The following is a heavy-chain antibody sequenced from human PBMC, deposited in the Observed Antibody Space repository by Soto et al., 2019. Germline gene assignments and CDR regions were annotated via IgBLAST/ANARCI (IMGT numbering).Heavy chain of an antibody. J-gene: IGHJ4*02. CDR2: IHDSGST. D-gene: IGHD6-6*01. V-gene: IGHV4-61*08. Sequence: SETLSLTCSVSGASISSGGYYWNWIRQPPGKGLEWIGYIHDSGSTNYNPSLKSRVTISVDTSKNQFSLKLTSVTAADTAVYYCAAPPRYWGQGILVTVSS. CDR3: AAPPRY. CDR1: GASISSGGYY.